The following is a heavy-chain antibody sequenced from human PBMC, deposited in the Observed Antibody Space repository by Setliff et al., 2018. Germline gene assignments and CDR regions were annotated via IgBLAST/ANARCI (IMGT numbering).Heavy chain of an antibody. Sequence: SETLSLTCTVSGASLSSGTYYWGWIRQPPGKGLEWIGRIYYRGDTLYNPSLESRLTITIDTSKSQFSLKLSSVTAADTAVYYCARVRVNDWGFRSDFLDSWGQGILVTVSS. J-gene: IGHJ4*02. D-gene: IGHD7-27*01. CDR3: ARVRVNDWGFRSDFLDS. CDR1: GASLSSGTYY. CDR2: IYYRGDT. V-gene: IGHV4-39*07.